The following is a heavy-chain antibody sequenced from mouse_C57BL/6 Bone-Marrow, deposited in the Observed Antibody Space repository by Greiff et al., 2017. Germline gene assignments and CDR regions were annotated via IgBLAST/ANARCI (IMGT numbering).Heavy chain of an antibody. J-gene: IGHJ2*01. CDR1: GFTFSSYG. V-gene: IGHV5-6*01. CDR3: ARHGVGLGY. D-gene: IGHD4-1*01. Sequence: EVKLVESGGDLVKPGGSLKLSCAASGFTFSSYGMSWVRQTPDKRLECVATISSGGSYTYYPDSVKGRFTISRDIAKHTLYLQMSSLKSEDAAMYYCARHGVGLGYWGQGTTLTVSS. CDR2: ISSGGSYT.